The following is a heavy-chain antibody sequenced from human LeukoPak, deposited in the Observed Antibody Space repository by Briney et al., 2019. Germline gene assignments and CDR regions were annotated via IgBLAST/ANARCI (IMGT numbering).Heavy chain of an antibody. CDR2: ISYDGSNK. Sequence: GRSLRLSYAASGFTFSSYGMHWVRQAPGKGLEWVAVISYDGSNKYYADSVKGRFTISRDNSKNTLYLQMNSLRAEDTAVYYCAKDLYSSGWYRVNYYYYGMDVWGQGTTVTVSS. CDR1: GFTFSSYG. J-gene: IGHJ6*02. CDR3: AKDLYSSGWYRVNYYYYGMDV. V-gene: IGHV3-30*18. D-gene: IGHD6-19*01.